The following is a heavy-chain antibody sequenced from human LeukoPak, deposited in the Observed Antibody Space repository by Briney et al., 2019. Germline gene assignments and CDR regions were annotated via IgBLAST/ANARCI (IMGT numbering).Heavy chain of an antibody. D-gene: IGHD3-22*01. Sequence: GGSLRLSCVASGFTFSRYTMQWVHQAPGKGLEWVAFIRYDGSNKYYADSVKGRFTISRDNSKNTLYLQMNSLRAEDTAVYYCAKDRYYDSSGYYENYFDYWGQGTLVTVSS. CDR2: IRYDGSNK. CDR1: GFTFSRYT. V-gene: IGHV3-30*02. CDR3: AKDRYYDSSGYYENYFDY. J-gene: IGHJ4*02.